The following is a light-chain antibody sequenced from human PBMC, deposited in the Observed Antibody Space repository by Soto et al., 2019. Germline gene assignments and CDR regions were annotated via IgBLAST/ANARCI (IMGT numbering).Light chain of an antibody. Sequence: VLTRPPSVSAAPGQKVTISCSGSSSNIGDNYVSWYQQLPGTAPKLLIYDNDKRPSGIPDRFSGSKSGTSATLGITGLQTGDEADYYCGTWDSSLSAGVFGGGTKLTVL. CDR1: SSNIGDNY. CDR2: DND. V-gene: IGLV1-51*01. CDR3: GTWDSSLSAGV. J-gene: IGLJ2*01.